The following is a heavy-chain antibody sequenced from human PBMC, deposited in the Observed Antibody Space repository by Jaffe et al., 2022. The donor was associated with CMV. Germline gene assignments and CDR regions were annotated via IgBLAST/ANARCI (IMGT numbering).Heavy chain of an antibody. CDR3: ARDQVLRFLIGAFDI. Sequence: QVHLVESGGGVVQPGRSLRLSCAASGFTFSNYGMHWVRQAPGKGLEWVAVVWYDGSNKYYADYVKGRFTISRDNSKNTLYLQMNSLRAEDTAVYYCARDQVLRFLIGAFDIWGQGTMVTVSS. CDR1: GFTFSNYG. CDR2: VWYDGSNK. D-gene: IGHD3-3*01. J-gene: IGHJ3*02. V-gene: IGHV3-33*08.